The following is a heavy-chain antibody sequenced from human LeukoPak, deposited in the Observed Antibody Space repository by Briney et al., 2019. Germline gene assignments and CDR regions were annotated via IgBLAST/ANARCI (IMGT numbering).Heavy chain of an antibody. J-gene: IGHJ3*02. CDR3: ARATYPLRMAFDI. CDR1: GFTFSSYA. CDR2: ISGNGGST. V-gene: IGHV3-64*04. D-gene: IGHD2/OR15-2a*01. Sequence: GGSLRLSCSASGFTFSSYAMHWVRQAPGKGLEYVSAISGNGGSTYYADSVKGRFTISRDNSKNTLYLQMNSLRAEDTAVYYCARATYPLRMAFDIWGQGTMVTVSS.